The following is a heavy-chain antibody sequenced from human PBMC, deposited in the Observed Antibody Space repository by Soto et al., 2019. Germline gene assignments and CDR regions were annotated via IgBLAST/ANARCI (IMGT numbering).Heavy chain of an antibody. CDR1: GGSISSGGYY. CDR3: AREFIQLPYYYYCMDV. V-gene: IGHV4-31*03. J-gene: IGHJ6*02. Sequence: QVQLQESGPGLVKPSQTLSLTCTVSGGSISSGGYYWSWIRQHPGKGLEWIGYIYYSGSTYYNPSLQSRVTISVDTSKNQFSLKLSSVTAAATAVYYCAREFIQLPYYYYCMDVWGQGTTVTVSS. CDR2: IYYSGST. D-gene: IGHD5-18*01.